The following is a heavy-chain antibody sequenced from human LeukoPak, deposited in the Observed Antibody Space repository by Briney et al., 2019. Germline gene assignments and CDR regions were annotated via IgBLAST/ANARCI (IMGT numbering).Heavy chain of an antibody. CDR2: IHYRGTT. Sequence: SETLSLTCNVSGASINSYYWNWIRQSPGKGLEWLGNIHYRGTTNYNPSLKSRVTLSLDTSKSQFALKMTSVTAADTAVYYCARDEHGDFQGFDYWGQGTRVTVSS. D-gene: IGHD4-17*01. J-gene: IGHJ4*02. CDR3: ARDEHGDFQGFDY. CDR1: GASINSYY. V-gene: IGHV4-59*13.